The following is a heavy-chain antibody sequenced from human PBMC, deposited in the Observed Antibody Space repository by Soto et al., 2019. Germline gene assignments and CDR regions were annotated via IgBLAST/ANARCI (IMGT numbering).Heavy chain of an antibody. CDR2: MNPNSGNT. V-gene: IGHV1-8*01. D-gene: IGHD3-9*01. CDR3: ARVTANYDILTGYLNYYYYYMDV. J-gene: IGHJ6*03. CDR1: GYTFTSYD. Sequence: ASVKVSCKASGYTFTSYDINWVRQATGQGLEWMGWMNPNSGNTGYAQKFQGRVTMTRNTSISTAYMELSSLRSEDTAVYYCARVTANYDILTGYLNYYYYYMDVWGKGTTVTVSS.